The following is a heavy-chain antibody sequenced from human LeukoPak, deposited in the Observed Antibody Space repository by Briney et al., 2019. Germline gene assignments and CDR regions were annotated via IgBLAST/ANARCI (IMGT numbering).Heavy chain of an antibody. CDR1: GFTFSGSA. V-gene: IGHV3-73*01. CDR2: IRSKANSYAT. CDR3: AILYSSSPLDY. J-gene: IGHJ4*02. D-gene: IGHD6-6*01. Sequence: GGSLRLSCAASGFTFSGSAMHWVRQASGKGLEWVGRIRSKANSYATAYAASVKGRFTISRDDSKNTAYLQMNSLRAEDTAIYYCAILYSSSPLDYWDQGTLVTVSS.